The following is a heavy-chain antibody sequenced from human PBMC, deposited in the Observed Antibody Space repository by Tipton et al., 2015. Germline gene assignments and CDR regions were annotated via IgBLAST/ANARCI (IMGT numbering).Heavy chain of an antibody. Sequence: QLVQSGAEVKKPGESLMISCKGFGYIFGNYYIAWVRQMPGKGLEWMGIIFPRDSDTRYSPSFHGQVTMSADTSINTVYLQWSSLKAADTAMYYCARRGSSGYFLIDYWGQGALVTVSS. CDR1: GYIFGNYY. V-gene: IGHV5-51*01. J-gene: IGHJ4*02. CDR3: ARRGSSGYFLIDY. CDR2: IFPRDSDT. D-gene: IGHD3-22*01.